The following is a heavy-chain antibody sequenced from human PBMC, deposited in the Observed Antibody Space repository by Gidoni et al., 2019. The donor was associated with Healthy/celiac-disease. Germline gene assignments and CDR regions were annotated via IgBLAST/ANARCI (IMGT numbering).Heavy chain of an antibody. V-gene: IGHV3-33*01. CDR1: GFTFRSYC. Sequence: QVQLVESGGGVVQPGRSLRLSCAASGFTFRSYCMHWVRQAPGKGLEWVGVIWYDGSNKYYADSVKGRFTISRDNSKNTLYLQMNSLRAEDTAVYYCARVGYYYDSSGYFAIDYWGQGTLVTVSS. J-gene: IGHJ4*02. D-gene: IGHD3-22*01. CDR2: IWYDGSNK. CDR3: ARVGYYYDSSGYFAIDY.